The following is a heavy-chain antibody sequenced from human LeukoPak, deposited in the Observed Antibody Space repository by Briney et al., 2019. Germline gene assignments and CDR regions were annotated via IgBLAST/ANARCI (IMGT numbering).Heavy chain of an antibody. CDR2: IYDSGST. Sequence: SETLSLTCTVSGGSISGYYWSWIRQPPGKGLEWIGYIYDSGSTNYNPSLKSRVTISVDTSKNQFSLKLSSVTAADMAVYYCARVGGTNYYYYGMDVWGQGTTVTVSS. CDR3: ARVGGTNYYYYGMDV. V-gene: IGHV4-59*01. J-gene: IGHJ6*02. CDR1: GGSISGYY. D-gene: IGHD3-10*01.